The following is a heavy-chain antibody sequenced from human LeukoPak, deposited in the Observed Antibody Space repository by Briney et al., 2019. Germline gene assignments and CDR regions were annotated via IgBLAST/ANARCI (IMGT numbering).Heavy chain of an antibody. CDR1: GFTFSSYSMN. V-gene: IGHV4-59*05. J-gene: IGHJ4*02. CDR3: AANSADYNTLGSSYKV. CDR2: ISYSGTT. Sequence: PGGSLRLSCAASGFTFSSYSMNWVRQAPGKGLEWIGSISYSGTTYYNPSLKSRVTISVDTSKNHFSLKLSSVTAADTAVYYCAANSADYNTLGSSYKVWGQGTLVTVSS. D-gene: IGHD3-10*01.